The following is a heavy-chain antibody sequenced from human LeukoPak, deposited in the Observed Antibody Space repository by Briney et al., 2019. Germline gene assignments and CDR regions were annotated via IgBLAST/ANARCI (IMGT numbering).Heavy chain of an antibody. V-gene: IGHV4-4*07. CDR1: GGSISSYY. D-gene: IGHD3-10*01. CDR3: ARQRARMVRGVIISWYFDH. CDR2: IYTSGST. Sequence: SETLSLTCTVSGGSISSYYWSWIRQPAGKGLEWIGRIYTSGSTNYNPSLKSRVTMSVDTSKNQFSLKLSSVTAADTAVYYCARQRARMVRGVIISWYFDHWGRGTLVTVSS. J-gene: IGHJ2*01.